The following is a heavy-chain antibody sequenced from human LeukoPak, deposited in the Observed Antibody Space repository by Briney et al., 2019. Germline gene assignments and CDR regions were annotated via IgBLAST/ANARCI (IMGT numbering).Heavy chain of an antibody. CDR1: GFTFSSYG. J-gene: IGHJ4*02. V-gene: IGHV3-33*06. Sequence: GGSLRLSCAASGFTFSSYGMHWVRQAPGKGLEWVAVIWYDGSNKYYADSVKGRFTISRDNSKNTLYLQMNSLRAEDTAVYYCAKIWGDYRRDYFDYWGQGTLVTVSS. CDR3: AKIWGDYRRDYFDY. CDR2: IWYDGSNK. D-gene: IGHD4-11*01.